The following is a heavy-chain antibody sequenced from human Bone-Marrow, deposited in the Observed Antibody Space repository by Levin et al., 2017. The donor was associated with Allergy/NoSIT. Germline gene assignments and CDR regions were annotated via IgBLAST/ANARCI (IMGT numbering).Heavy chain of an antibody. CDR3: ARVGNYAVIADAFDL. Sequence: LSLTCVASQFIFDDHGMSWVRQAPGKGLEWVSGITWNGGTTGYADSVKGRFTISRDNAKNTLYLQMNSLRAEDTALYHCARVGNYAVIADAFDLWGQGTMVTVSS. CDR2: ITWNGGTT. CDR1: QFIFDDHG. J-gene: IGHJ3*01. D-gene: IGHD1-7*01. V-gene: IGHV3-20*01.